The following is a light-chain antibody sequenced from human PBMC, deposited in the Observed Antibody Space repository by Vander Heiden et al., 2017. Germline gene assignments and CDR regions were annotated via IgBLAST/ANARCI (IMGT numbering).Light chain of an antibody. V-gene: IGKV3-11*01. CDR3: QQRSNWPPYT. CDR1: QSVTNY. CDR2: DAS. J-gene: IGKJ2*01. Sequence: EIVLTQSPATLSLSPGDRATLSCRASQSVTNYLAWYQQKPGLAPRLLIYDASCRATGIPARFSATGSGTDFTLTISSLEPEDFAVYYCQQRSNWPPYTFGQGTKVEIK.